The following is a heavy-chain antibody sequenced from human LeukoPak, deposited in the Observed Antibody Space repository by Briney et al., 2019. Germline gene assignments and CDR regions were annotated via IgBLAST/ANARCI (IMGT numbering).Heavy chain of an antibody. V-gene: IGHV3-23*01. CDR3: ARVTCSSTSCYVGYFDY. J-gene: IGHJ4*02. CDR2: ISGSGGST. D-gene: IGHD2-2*01. CDR1: GFTFSSYA. Sequence: GGSLRLSCAASGFTFSSYAMSWVRQAPGKGLEWVSAISGSGGSTYYADSVKGQFTISRDNSKNTLYLQMNSLRAEDTAVYYCARVTCSSTSCYVGYFDYWGQGTLVTVSS.